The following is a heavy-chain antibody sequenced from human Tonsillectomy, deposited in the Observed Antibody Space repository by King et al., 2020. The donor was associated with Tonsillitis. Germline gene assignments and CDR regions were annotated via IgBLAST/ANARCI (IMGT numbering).Heavy chain of an antibody. V-gene: IGHV4-39*01. CDR1: GGSISSCSYY. D-gene: IGHD4-17*01. J-gene: IGHJ4*02. CDR3: ARRPATDYGDAYSFDY. Sequence: QLQESGPGLVKPSETLSLTCTVSGGSISSCSYYWGWIRQPPGKGLEWIGSIYYSGSTYYNPSLKSRVTISVDTSKNQFSLKLSSVTAADTAVYYCARRPATDYGDAYSFDYWGQGTLVTVSS. CDR2: IYYSGST.